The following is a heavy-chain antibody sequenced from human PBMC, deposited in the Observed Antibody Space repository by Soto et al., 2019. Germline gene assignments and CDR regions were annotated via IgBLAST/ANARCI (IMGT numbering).Heavy chain of an antibody. Sequence: GGSLRLSCAASGFTFSSYSMNWVRQAPGKGLEWVSYISTSSGTIYYADFVKGRFTVSRDNARNSLYLQMNSLRAEDTAVYYCARDRRYFDYWGQGTLVTVSS. CDR3: ARDRRYFDY. J-gene: IGHJ4*02. CDR2: ISTSSGTI. V-gene: IGHV3-48*01. CDR1: GFTFSSYS.